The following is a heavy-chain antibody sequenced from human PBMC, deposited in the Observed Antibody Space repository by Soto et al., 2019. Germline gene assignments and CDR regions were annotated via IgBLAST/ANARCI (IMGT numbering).Heavy chain of an antibody. V-gene: IGHV3-30*18. Sequence: QVHLVESGGGVVQPGGSLRLSCAASGFTFYTYGMHWVRQAPGKGLEWVAVISYDGNDKQYGDSVKGRFRISRDNSKNTLSLELNSLRPEDTAVYYCAKDRELPGLVDYVYYGLDVWGQGTAVTVSS. CDR3: AKDRELPGLVDYVYYGLDV. J-gene: IGHJ6*02. CDR1: GFTFYTYG. D-gene: IGHD1-26*01. CDR2: ISYDGNDK.